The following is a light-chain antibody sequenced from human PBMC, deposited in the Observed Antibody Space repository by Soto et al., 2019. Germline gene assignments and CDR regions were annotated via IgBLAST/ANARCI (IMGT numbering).Light chain of an antibody. CDR2: HAS. V-gene: IGKV3-15*01. J-gene: IGKJ2*01. CDR3: LRHFSWTPFA. Sequence: IVMTQSPATLSVSPGDRATLSCRASQSVGSSLAWYQQKPGQAPRLLIYHASTRATAVPARFSSSGSGTEFTLTICRLQSGVFAVYSCLRHFSWTPFAFGLGNKLEI. CDR1: QSVGSS.